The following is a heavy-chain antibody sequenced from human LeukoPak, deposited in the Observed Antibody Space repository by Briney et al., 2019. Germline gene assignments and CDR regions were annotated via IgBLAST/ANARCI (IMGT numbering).Heavy chain of an antibody. J-gene: IGHJ4*02. Sequence: GGSLRLSCAASGFTFSSHLMHWVRQAQGTGLVWVSSVKSDGTATNYADSVKGRFTISRDNAKNTLYLQMNSLGVEDTAVYYCVRKFATGDWGQGTLVTVSS. D-gene: IGHD1-14*01. CDR2: VKSDGTAT. V-gene: IGHV3-74*01. CDR3: VRKFATGD. CDR1: GFTFSSHL.